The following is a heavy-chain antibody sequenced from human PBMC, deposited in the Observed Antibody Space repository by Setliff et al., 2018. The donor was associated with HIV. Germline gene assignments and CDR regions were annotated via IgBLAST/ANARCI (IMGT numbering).Heavy chain of an antibody. V-gene: IGHV2-70*11. J-gene: IGHJ4*02. CDR1: GFSLSTNRMC. Sequence: SGPTLVNPTQTLTLTCTFSGFSLSTNRMCVGWIRQPPGKALEWLARIDWDDDKYYNTSLQTRLTISKDTPKNHVVLTMTNMDPADTATYYCARIQSPTMVIDYWGRGTLVTVSS. CDR2: IDWDDDK. D-gene: IGHD3-10*01. CDR3: ARIQSPTMVIDY.